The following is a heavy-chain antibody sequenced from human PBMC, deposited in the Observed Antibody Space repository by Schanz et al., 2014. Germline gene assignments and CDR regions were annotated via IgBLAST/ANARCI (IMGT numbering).Heavy chain of an antibody. D-gene: IGHD2-2*01. CDR2: ISAYNGHT. J-gene: IGHJ6*02. CDR1: GYTFTTYG. CDR3: ARVMDCSRTSCSYYGMDV. V-gene: IGHV1-18*04. Sequence: QVQLVQSGAEVKKPGASVKVSCKASGYTFTTYGINWVRHTPGQGLEWMGWISAYNGHTNYAQKVQGRVSMTTDTSTSTAYMELRSLRSDDTAVYYCARVMDCSRTSCSYYGMDVWGQGTAVTVSS.